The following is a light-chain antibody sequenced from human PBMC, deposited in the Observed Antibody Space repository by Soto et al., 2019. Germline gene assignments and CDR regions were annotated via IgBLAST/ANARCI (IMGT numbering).Light chain of an antibody. CDR3: SSDTSSSAYV. CDR1: SSDVGGYNY. CDR2: DVN. Sequence: QSALTQPASVSGSPGQSITISCTGTSSDVGGYNYVSWYQQHPGKAPKLMIYDVNNRPSGVSNRFSGSKSGNTASLTISGLQAEDEADYYCSSDTSSSAYVFGTGTKLTVL. V-gene: IGLV2-14*03. J-gene: IGLJ1*01.